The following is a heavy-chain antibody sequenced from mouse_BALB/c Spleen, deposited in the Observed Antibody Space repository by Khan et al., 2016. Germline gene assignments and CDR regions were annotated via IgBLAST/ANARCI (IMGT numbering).Heavy chain of an antibody. CDR1: EYTFTNYG. CDR2: INTNTGET. V-gene: IGHV9-3*02. CDR3: ARTGDYPYYAMDY. J-gene: IGHJ4*01. Sequence: QIQLVQSGPELKKPGETVKISCKASEYTFTNYGMNWVKQAPGKGLKWMGWINTNTGETTYAEEFKGRFAFSLEASASTASLQLNNLTNEESATYDCARTGDYPYYAMDYWGQGTSVTVSS. D-gene: IGHD2-13*01.